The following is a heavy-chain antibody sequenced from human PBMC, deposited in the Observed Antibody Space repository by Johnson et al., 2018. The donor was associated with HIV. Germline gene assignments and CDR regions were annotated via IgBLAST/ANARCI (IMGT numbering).Heavy chain of an antibody. CDR2: INSDGSST. CDR3: ARDWRAYCGGDCYSNAFDI. D-gene: IGHD2-21*02. CDR1: GFTFSSYW. V-gene: IGHV3-74*01. J-gene: IGHJ3*02. Sequence: VQLVESGGGLVQPGGSLRLSCAASGFTFSSYWMHWVRQAPGKGLVWVSRINSDGSSTSYADSVEGRFTICRDNAKNTRYLQMNSLRAEDTALYYCARDWRAYCGGDCYSNAFDIWGQGTMVTVSS.